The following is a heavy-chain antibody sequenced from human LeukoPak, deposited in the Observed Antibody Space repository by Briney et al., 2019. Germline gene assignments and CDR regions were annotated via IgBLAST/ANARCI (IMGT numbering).Heavy chain of an antibody. CDR2: IYNGGST. Sequence: GGSLRLFCAASGFTVRSNYMSWVRHAPGKGLEWASVIYNGGSTHYADSVKGRFTFSRDNSKNTLYLQMNSLRAEDTAVYYCARVIVTGYYDAFDIWGQGTMVTVSS. D-gene: IGHD3-9*01. J-gene: IGHJ3*02. CDR1: GFTVRSNY. V-gene: IGHV3-53*01. CDR3: ARVIVTGYYDAFDI.